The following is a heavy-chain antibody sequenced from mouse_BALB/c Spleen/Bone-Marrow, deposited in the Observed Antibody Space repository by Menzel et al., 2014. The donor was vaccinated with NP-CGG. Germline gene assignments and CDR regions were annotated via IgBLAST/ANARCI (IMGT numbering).Heavy chain of an antibody. CDR3: ARSRDYGSSYYAMDY. D-gene: IGHD1-1*01. CDR1: GFNIKDTY. Sequence: VQLQQSGAELVKPGASVKLSCIASGFNIKDTYMHWVKQRPEQGLEWIGRIDPANGNTKYDPKFQGKATITVDTSSNTAYLQLSSLTSEDTAVYYCARSRDYGSSYYAMDYWGQGTSVTVSS. CDR2: IDPANGNT. J-gene: IGHJ4*01. V-gene: IGHV14-3*02.